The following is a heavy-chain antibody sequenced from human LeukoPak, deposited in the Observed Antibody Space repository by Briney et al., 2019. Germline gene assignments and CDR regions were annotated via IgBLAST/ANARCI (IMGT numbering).Heavy chain of an antibody. V-gene: IGHV3-33*06. CDR2: IWNDGNYK. Sequence: GTSLRLSCAASGFTFRSYGMHWVRQAPGKGLEWVAVIWNDGNYKFYRDSVKARFSISRDNSEGMLYLQIDSLRVEDTAVYYCAKGRVGADRPPFDYWGQGTLVTVSP. D-gene: IGHD1-26*01. CDR1: GFTFRSYG. CDR3: AKGRVGADRPPFDY. J-gene: IGHJ4*02.